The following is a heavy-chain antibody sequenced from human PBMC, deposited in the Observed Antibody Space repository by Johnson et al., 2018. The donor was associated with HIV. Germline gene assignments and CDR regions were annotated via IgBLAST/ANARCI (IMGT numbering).Heavy chain of an antibody. CDR3: AREELEPDVFDL. D-gene: IGHD1-1*01. CDR2: IGTAGDT. V-gene: IGHV3-13*01. Sequence: VQLVESGGGLVQPGGSLRLSCAASGFTFSSYWMHWVRQAPGKGLVWVSAIGTAGDTYYPGSVKGRFTISRENAKNSLYLQMHSLRIEDTAVYYCAREELEPDVFDLWGRGTLVTISS. CDR1: GFTFSSYW. J-gene: IGHJ3*01.